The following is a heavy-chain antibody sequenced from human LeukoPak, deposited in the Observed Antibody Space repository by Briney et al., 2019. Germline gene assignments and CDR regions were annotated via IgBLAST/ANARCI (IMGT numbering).Heavy chain of an antibody. J-gene: IGHJ4*02. CDR1: GGSISSSSYY. D-gene: IGHD3-3*01. CDR2: INHSGST. V-gene: IGHV4-39*07. CDR3: ARAHALIGAFDY. Sequence: NPSETLSLTCTVSGGSISSSSYYWGWIRQPPGKGLEWIGEINHSGSTNYNPSLKSRVTVSVDTSKNQFSLKLSSVTAADTAVYYCARAHALIGAFDYWGQGTLVTVSS.